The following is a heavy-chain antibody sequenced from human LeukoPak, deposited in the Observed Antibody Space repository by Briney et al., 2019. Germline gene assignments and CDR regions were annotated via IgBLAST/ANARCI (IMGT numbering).Heavy chain of an antibody. D-gene: IGHD6-6*01. J-gene: IGHJ4*02. Sequence: GGSLRLSCAASAFTFSNDWMSWVRQAPGKGLEWVGHIKSKTDGGTTDYAAPVKGRFTISRDDSKDTLYLQMNSLKTEDTAVYYCTRQQLVFDCWGQGTLVTVSS. CDR2: IKSKTDGGTT. CDR1: AFTFSNDW. CDR3: TRQQLVFDC. V-gene: IGHV3-15*01.